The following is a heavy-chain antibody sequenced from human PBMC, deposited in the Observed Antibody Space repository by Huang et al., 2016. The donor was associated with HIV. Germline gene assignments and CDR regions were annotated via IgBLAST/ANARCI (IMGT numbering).Heavy chain of an antibody. D-gene: IGHD5-18*01. J-gene: IGHJ3*02. CDR2: ISNDGSNN. V-gene: IGHV3-30-3*01. CDR3: ARAKDTWDAYDI. CDR1: GFPFNNHA. Sequence: QVPLVESGGGVVQPGRSLRLSCAASGFPFNNHAMHWVRQAPGKGLDCVAVISNDGSNNYYADSVKGRFTISRDSSKSTLFLHMTSLRTEDTAVYYCARAKDTWDAYDIWGQGTMVIVSS.